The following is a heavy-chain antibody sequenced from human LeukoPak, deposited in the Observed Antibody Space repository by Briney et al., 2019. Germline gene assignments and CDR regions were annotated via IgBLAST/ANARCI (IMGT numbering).Heavy chain of an antibody. CDR1: GFTFSSYS. V-gene: IGHV3-30*03. CDR2: ISYDGSNK. D-gene: IGHD4-17*01. CDR3: ARDRDYGDYVPHFDY. J-gene: IGHJ4*02. Sequence: GGSLRLSCAASGFTFSSYSMNWVRQAPGKGLEWVAVISYDGSNKYYADSVKGRFTISRDNSKNTLYLQMNSLRAEDTAVYYCARDRDYGDYVPHFDYWGQGTLVTVSS.